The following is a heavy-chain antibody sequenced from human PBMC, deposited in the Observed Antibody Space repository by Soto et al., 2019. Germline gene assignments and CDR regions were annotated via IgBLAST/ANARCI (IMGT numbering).Heavy chain of an antibody. CDR2: IYNSGST. CDR1: GGWRGRYA. Sequence: PQSLRWSVAGGWRGRYAGSWILQPTGNGLEWIGYIYNSGSTNYNPSLKSRVTISVDMSKNHFSLKLSSVTAADTAMYYCAHGDSQGPIDAWGQGTLVAVSS. V-gene: IGHV4-59*01. CDR3: AHGDSQGPIDA. J-gene: IGHJ5*02.